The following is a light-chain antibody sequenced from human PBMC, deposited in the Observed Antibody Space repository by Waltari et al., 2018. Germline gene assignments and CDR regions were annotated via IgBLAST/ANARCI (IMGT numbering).Light chain of an antibody. Sequence: QSALTQPASVSGSPGQSITISCTGTSSDVGGYNYVSWYQQRPGKAPKVMIYDVSYGHYGVSNRFSGSKSGNTASLTISGLQAEEEADYYCASYTSSSTWVFGGGTKLTVL. V-gene: IGLV2-14*03. CDR1: SSDVGGYNY. CDR2: DVS. J-gene: IGLJ3*02. CDR3: ASYTSSSTWV.